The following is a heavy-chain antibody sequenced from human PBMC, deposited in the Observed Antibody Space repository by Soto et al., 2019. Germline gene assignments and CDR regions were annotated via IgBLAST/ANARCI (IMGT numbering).Heavy chain of an antibody. V-gene: IGHV1-69*02. Sequence: QVQLVQSGAEVKKPGSSVKVSCKASGGTFSSHTINWVRQAPGQGLEWMGRIIPILGITNYAQRFQGRVTIIADKFTSTAYMELSTLKSDDTAVYYCARGLVPRRDWFDSWGQGTLVTVSS. CDR1: GGTFSSHT. J-gene: IGHJ5*01. CDR3: ARGLVPRRDWFDS. CDR2: IIPILGIT. D-gene: IGHD6-19*01.